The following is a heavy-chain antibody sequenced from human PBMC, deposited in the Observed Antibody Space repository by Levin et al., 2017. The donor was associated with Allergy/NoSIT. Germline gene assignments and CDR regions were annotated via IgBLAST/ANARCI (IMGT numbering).Heavy chain of an antibody. CDR2: IKSKTDGGTT. D-gene: IGHD3-10*01. J-gene: IGHJ6*02. V-gene: IGHV3-15*01. CDR1: GFTFSNAW. CDR3: TTDLPYGSGRGV. Sequence: PGESLKISCAASGFTFSNAWMSWVRQAPGKGLEWVGRIKSKTDGGTTDYAAPVKGIFTISRDESKNTLYLQMNSLKTEDTAVYYCTTDLPYGSGRGVWGQGTTVTVSS.